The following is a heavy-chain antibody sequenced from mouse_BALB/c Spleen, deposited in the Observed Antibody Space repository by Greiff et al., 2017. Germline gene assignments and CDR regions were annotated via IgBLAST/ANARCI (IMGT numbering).Heavy chain of an antibody. J-gene: IGHJ3*01. Sequence: EVQRVESGPSLVKPSQTLSLTCSVTGDSITSGYWNWIRKFPGNKLEYMGYISYSGSTYYNPSLKSRISITRDTSKNQYYLQLNSVTTEDTATYYCARWDVDGNYFWGQGTLVTVSA. CDR2: ISYSGST. CDR1: GDSITSGY. CDR3: ARWDVDGNYF. V-gene: IGHV3-8*02. D-gene: IGHD2-1*01.